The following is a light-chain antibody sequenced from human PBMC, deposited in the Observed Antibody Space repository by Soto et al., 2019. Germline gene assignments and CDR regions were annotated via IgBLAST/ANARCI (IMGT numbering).Light chain of an antibody. Sequence: QSALTQPASVSGSPGQSITISCTGTSRDVGGYNYVSWHQQHPGKAPKVIITEVSNRPSGVSNRFSGSKSGNTASLTISGLQAEDEADYYCAAWDDSLSGYVFGTGTKVTVL. CDR2: EVS. CDR3: AAWDDSLSGYV. J-gene: IGLJ1*01. CDR1: SRDVGGYNY. V-gene: IGLV2-14*01.